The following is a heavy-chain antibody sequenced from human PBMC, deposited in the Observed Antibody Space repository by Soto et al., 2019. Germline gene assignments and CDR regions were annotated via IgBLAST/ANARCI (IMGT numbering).Heavy chain of an antibody. CDR2: ISGSGGST. CDR1: GFSFSSYA. V-gene: IGHV3-23*01. CDR3: AKTLGYCSSTSCWDAFDI. J-gene: IGHJ3*02. D-gene: IGHD2-2*01. Sequence: GGSLRLSCAASGFSFSSYAMSWVRQAPGKGLEWVSAISGSGGSTYYADSVKGRFTISRDNSKNTLYLQMNSLRAEDTAVYYCAKTLGYCSSTSCWDAFDIWGQGTMVTVSS.